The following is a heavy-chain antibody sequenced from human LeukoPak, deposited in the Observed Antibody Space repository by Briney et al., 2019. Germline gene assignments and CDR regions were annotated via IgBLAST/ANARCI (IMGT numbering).Heavy chain of an antibody. D-gene: IGHD3-22*01. CDR3: AREGSGYVEGDAFDI. V-gene: IGHV3-7*01. J-gene: IGHJ3*02. CDR1: GFTFSTYW. Sequence: PGGSLRLSCIASGFTFSTYWMTWVRQAPGKGLGWVANINRDGSEKYYVDSVKGRFTISRDNAKNSLYLQMDSLRAEDTAVYYCAREGSGYVEGDAFDIWGQGTMVTASS. CDR2: INRDGSEK.